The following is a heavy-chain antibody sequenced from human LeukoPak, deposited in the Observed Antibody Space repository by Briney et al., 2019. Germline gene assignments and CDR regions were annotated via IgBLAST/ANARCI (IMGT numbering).Heavy chain of an antibody. V-gene: IGHV3-30-3*01. CDR1: GFTFCTSA. CDR2: ISYDGSLK. J-gene: IGHJ4*02. Sequence: GGSLRLSCAASGFTFCTSAMNWVRQSPGKGLEWLAVISYDGSLKYYADSVKGRFTVSRDNSNSALYLQMNSLTTEDTALYFCAKDAYSSVSPRYFDYWGQGTLVTVSS. D-gene: IGHD5-18*01. CDR3: AKDAYSSVSPRYFDY.